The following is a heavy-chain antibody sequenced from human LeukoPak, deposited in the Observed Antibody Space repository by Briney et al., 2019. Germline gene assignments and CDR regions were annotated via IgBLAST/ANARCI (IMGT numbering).Heavy chain of an antibody. Sequence: PGGSLRLSCAASGFPFSSYAMHWVRQAPGKGLEWVAVISYDGSNKYYADSVKGRFTISRDNAKNSLYLQMNSLRAEDTAVYYCAREPPSLIWGQGTMVTVSS. CDR1: GFPFSSYA. CDR2: ISYDGSNK. J-gene: IGHJ3*02. CDR3: AREPPSLI. V-gene: IGHV3-30*04.